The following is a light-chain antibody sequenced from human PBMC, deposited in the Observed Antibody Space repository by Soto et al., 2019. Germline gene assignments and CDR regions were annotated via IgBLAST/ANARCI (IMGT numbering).Light chain of an antibody. CDR2: DVN. V-gene: IGLV2-14*03. CDR3: CSYTTSGRYV. J-gene: IGLJ1*01. Sequence: QSALTQPASVSGSPGQSITIPCTGTSSDVGAHNYVSWYQHHPGKAPKLIIDDVNDRPSGISYRFSGSKSGTTASLTISGLQAEDERDYLCCSYTTSGRYVFGTGTKLTVL. CDR1: SSDVGAHNY.